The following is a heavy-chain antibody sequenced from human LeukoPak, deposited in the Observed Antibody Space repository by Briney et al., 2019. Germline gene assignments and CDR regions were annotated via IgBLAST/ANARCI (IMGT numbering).Heavy chain of an antibody. J-gene: IGHJ4*02. CDR3: ARDTDYYDSSGYYPRSGQYYFDY. D-gene: IGHD3-22*01. CDR2: ISSNGGST. CDR1: GFTFSSYA. Sequence: GGSLRLSCSASGFTFSSYAMHWVRQAPGKGLEYVSAISSNGGSTYYADSVKGRFTISRDNSKNTLYLQMSSLRAEDTAVYYCARDTDYYDSSGYYPRSGQYYFDYWGQGTLVTVSS. V-gene: IGHV3-64D*06.